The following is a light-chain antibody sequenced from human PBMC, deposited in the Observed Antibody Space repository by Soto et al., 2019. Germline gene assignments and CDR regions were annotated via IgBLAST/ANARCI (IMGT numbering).Light chain of an antibody. V-gene: IGLV2-8*01. CDR1: TSDVGGYKY. J-gene: IGLJ3*02. Sequence: QSALTQPPSASGSPGQSVTISCTGTTSDVGGYKYVSWYQQHPGKAPKVMIYEVSKRHSGVPDRFSGSKSGNTASLTVSGLQAEDEADYYCCSYAGNNNWVFCGGTKLTVL. CDR3: CSYAGNNNWV. CDR2: EVS.